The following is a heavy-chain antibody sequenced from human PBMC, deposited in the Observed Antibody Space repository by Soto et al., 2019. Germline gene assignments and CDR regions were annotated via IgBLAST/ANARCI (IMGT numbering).Heavy chain of an antibody. V-gene: IGHV3-21*01. CDR2: ISSSSSYI. Sequence: GGSLRLSCAASGFTFSSYSMNWVRQAPGKGLEWVSSISSSSSYIYYADSVKGRFTISRDNAKNSLYLQMNSLRAEDTAVYYCARFVVVVAATLGNYMDVWGKGTTVTVSS. CDR3: ARFVVVVAATLGNYMDV. CDR1: GFTFSSYS. D-gene: IGHD2-15*01. J-gene: IGHJ6*03.